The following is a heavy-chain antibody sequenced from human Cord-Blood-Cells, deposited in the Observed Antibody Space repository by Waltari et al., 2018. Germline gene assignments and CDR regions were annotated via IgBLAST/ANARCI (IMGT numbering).Heavy chain of an antibody. D-gene: IGHD1-26*01. CDR3: ATVAGLYSGSYYAFDI. Sequence: QVQLVQSGAEVKKPGASVKVSCKVSGYTLTELSMHWVRPAPGKGLEWMGGFEPEDGETIYAQKFQGRVTMTEDTSTDTAYMELSSLRSEDTAVYYCATVAGLYSGSYYAFDIWGQGTMVTVSS. CDR1: GYTLTELS. J-gene: IGHJ3*02. V-gene: IGHV1-24*01. CDR2: FEPEDGET.